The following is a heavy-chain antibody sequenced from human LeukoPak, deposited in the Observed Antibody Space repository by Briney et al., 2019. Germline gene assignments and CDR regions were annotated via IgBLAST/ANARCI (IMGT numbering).Heavy chain of an antibody. Sequence: ASVKVSCKASGYTFSSYSISWERQAPGQGLEWMGWISAYNGNTIYAQKVKGRVTMTTDTSTSTAYMELRSLKSDDTAVYYCARASYCSDGSCYSDYWGQGTLVTVSS. V-gene: IGHV1-18*01. CDR1: GYTFSSYS. CDR3: ARASYCSDGSCYSDY. D-gene: IGHD2-15*01. CDR2: ISAYNGNT. J-gene: IGHJ4*02.